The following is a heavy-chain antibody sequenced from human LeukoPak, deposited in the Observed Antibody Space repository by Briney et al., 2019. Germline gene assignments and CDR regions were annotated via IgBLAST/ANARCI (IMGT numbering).Heavy chain of an antibody. CDR1: GFTFGDYA. CDR3: TKGAYGYLDY. J-gene: IGHJ4*02. D-gene: IGHD4-17*01. Sequence: GGSLRLSCTTSGFTFGDYAMSWFRQAPGKGLEWIGFIRSKAYRGTTEYAASVKGRFAISRDDSKSIAYLQMNSLKTEDTAVYYCTKGAYGYLDYWGQGTLVTVSS. CDR2: IRSKAYRGTT. V-gene: IGHV3-49*03.